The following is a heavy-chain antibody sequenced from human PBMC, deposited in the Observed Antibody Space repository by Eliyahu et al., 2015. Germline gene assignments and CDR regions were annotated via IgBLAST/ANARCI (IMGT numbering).Heavy chain of an antibody. V-gene: IGHV3-7*01. J-gene: IGHJ4*02. CDR3: ARDVFGRWSGYSRGPFDY. Sequence: EVQLVESGGGLVQPGGSLRLSCAASGFTFXXXWRSWXRQAPGKGLEWVANXKQDGSEKYYVDSVKGRFTISRDNAKNSLYLQMNSLRAEDTAVYYCARDVFGRWSGYSRGPFDYWGQGTLVTVSS. CDR1: GFTFXXXW. D-gene: IGHD3-3*01. CDR2: XKQDGSEK.